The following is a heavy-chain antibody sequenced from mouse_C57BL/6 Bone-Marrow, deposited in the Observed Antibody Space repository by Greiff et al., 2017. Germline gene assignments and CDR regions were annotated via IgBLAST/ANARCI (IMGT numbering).Heavy chain of an antibody. D-gene: IGHD2-4*01. CDR1: GYSFTDYN. CDR2: INPNYGTT. CDR3: ARGYDYDYAMDD. J-gene: IGHJ4*01. V-gene: IGHV1-39*01. Sequence: EVKLMESGPELVKPGASVKISCKASGYSFTDYNMNWVKQSNGKSLEWIGVINPNYGTTSYNQKFKGKATLTVDQSSSTAYMQLNSLTSEDSAVYYCARGYDYDYAMDDWGQGTSVTGSS.